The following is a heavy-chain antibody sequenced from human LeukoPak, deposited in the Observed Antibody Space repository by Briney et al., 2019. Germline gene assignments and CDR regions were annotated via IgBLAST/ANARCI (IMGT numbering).Heavy chain of an antibody. V-gene: IGHV3-74*01. Sequence: PGGSLRLSCAASGFTFSSYWMHWVRHTPGKGLMWVSRIKSGGSTIYADSVKGRFTISRDNAKNMVYLQMNSLRAEDTAVYYCARDWYDNSDAFDIWGQGTMVTVSS. CDR2: IKSGGST. J-gene: IGHJ3*02. CDR1: GFTFSSYW. CDR3: ARDWYDNSDAFDI. D-gene: IGHD3-9*01.